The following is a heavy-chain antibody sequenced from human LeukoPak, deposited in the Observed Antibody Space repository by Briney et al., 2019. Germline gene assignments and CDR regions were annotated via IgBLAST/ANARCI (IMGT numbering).Heavy chain of an antibody. V-gene: IGHV4-59*08. D-gene: IGHD3-22*01. CDR2: IYYSGST. J-gene: IGHJ4*02. Sequence: SETLSLTCTDSGGSISSYYWSWIRQPPGKGLEWIGYIYYSGSTNYNPSLKSRVTISVDTSKNQFSLKLSSVTAADTAVYYCARLRYGGYSDYWGQGTLVTVSP. CDR1: GGSISSYY. CDR3: ARLRYGGYSDY.